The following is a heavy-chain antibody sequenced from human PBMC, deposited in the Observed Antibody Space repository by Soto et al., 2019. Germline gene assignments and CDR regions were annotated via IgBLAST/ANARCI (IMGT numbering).Heavy chain of an antibody. J-gene: IGHJ3*02. CDR2: ISGDGLST. V-gene: IGHV3-23*01. CDR1: GSTFTDFT. CDR3: ARRPDAFDI. Sequence: GGSLRLSCAGSGSTFTDFTMTWVRQAPVKGLEWVSAISGDGLSTYYAGSVKGRFTISRDNSKTTLYLQMNSLRAEDTAVYYCARRPDAFDIWGRGTMVTVSS.